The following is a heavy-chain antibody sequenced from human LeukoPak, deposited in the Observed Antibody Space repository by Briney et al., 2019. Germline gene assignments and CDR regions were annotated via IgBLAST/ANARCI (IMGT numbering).Heavy chain of an antibody. CDR3: ASLTMVRGDGMDV. CDR2: ISSSSSYI. D-gene: IGHD3-10*01. V-gene: IGHV3-21*01. CDR1: GFTFSSYS. Sequence: GGSLRLSCAASGFTFSSYSMNWVRQAPGKELEWVSSISSSSSYIYYADSVKGRFTISRDNAKNSLYLQMNSLRAEDTAVYYCASLTMVRGDGMDVWGQGTTVTVSS. J-gene: IGHJ6*02.